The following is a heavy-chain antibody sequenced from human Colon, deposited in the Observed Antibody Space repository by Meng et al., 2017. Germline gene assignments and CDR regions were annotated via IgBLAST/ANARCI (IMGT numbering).Heavy chain of an antibody. CDR3: AREWGYCSSPSCYSYERPFDY. D-gene: IGHD2-2*01. V-gene: IGHV4-4*07. CDR1: GDSINNYY. Sequence: SETLSLTCSVSGDSINNYYWSWIRQPPGKGLEYIGRIYPTGSTRYDSSLKGRVSMSIDTSRNQFSLRLISVTAADTVVYYCAREWGYCSSPSCYSYERPFDYWGQGMLVTVSS. J-gene: IGHJ4*02. CDR2: IYPTGST.